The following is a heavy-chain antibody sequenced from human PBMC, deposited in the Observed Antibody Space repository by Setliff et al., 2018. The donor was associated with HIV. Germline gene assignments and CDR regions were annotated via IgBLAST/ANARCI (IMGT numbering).Heavy chain of an antibody. D-gene: IGHD4-17*01. J-gene: IGHJ5*02. CDR2: IFYSGSS. V-gene: IGHV4-39*07. CDR1: GDSISSSSYY. Sequence: PSETLSLTCTVSGDSISSSSYYCAWIRQPPGNGLEWVGSIFYSGSSYYNPSLKSRASISVDTSKNQFSLKLSSVTAADTAVYYCARNPRLRLNPGRTTVNGWFEPWGQGTLVTVSS. CDR3: ARNPRLRLNPGRTTVNGWFEP.